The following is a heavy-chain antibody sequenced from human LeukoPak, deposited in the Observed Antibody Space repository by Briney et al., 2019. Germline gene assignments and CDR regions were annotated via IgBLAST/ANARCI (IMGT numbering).Heavy chain of an antibody. CDR2: IKSKSDGGTT. V-gene: IGHV3-15*01. Sequence: GGSLRLSCAASGFSFTNAWMIWVRQAPGKGLEWVGRIKSKSDGGTTGYVASVKGRFTISRDDSKNTLYLQMNSLKTEDTAVYYCTTKYYDSSGYFLRDYWGQGTLVTVSS. D-gene: IGHD3-22*01. J-gene: IGHJ4*02. CDR3: TTKYYDSSGYFLRDY. CDR1: GFSFTNAW.